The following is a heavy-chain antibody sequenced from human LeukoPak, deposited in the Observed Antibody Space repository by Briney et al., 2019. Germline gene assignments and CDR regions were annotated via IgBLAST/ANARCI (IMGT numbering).Heavy chain of an antibody. Sequence: PGGSLRLSCAASGFTFSSYAMTWVRQAPGTGLEWVSSISGGGASTYYADSVKGRFTISRDNSKNTLYLQMNNLRAEDTAVYYCAKDHRVGQLLLLPWGQGTLVTVSS. J-gene: IGHJ5*02. V-gene: IGHV3-23*01. CDR1: GFTFSSYA. CDR2: ISGGGAST. D-gene: IGHD2-15*01. CDR3: AKDHRVGQLLLLP.